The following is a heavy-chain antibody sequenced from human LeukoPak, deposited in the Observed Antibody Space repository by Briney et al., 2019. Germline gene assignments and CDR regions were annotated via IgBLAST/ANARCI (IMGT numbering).Heavy chain of an antibody. J-gene: IGHJ4*02. CDR1: GGTFSSYA. CDR3: ARDPSLLDARAQPATAL. Sequence: SVEVSCKASGGTFSSYAISWVRQAPGQGLEWMGRIIPILGIANYAQKFQGRVTITADKSTSTAYMELSSLRSEDTAVYYCARDPSLLDARAQPATALWGQGTLVTVSS. D-gene: IGHD2-21*02. CDR2: IIPILGIA. V-gene: IGHV1-69*04.